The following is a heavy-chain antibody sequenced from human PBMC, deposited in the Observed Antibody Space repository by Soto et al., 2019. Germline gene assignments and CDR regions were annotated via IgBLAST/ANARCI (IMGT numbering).Heavy chain of an antibody. V-gene: IGHV1-2*04. J-gene: IGHJ4*02. Sequence: ASVKVSCKASGGTFSSYTISWVRQAPGQGLEWMGWINPNRGGTNYAQKFQGWVTMTRDTSTSTAYMELSRLRSDDTAVYYCARDLAAAAYWGQGTLVTVSS. D-gene: IGHD6-13*01. CDR2: INPNRGGT. CDR1: GGTFSSYT. CDR3: ARDLAAAAY.